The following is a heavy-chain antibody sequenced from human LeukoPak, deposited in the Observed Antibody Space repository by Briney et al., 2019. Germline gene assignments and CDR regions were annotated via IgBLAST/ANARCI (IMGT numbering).Heavy chain of an antibody. V-gene: IGHV1-18*01. D-gene: IGHD5-18*01. CDR1: RYTFTSYG. CDR3: ARHGRQRGYSYGSEYFQH. J-gene: IGHJ1*01. Sequence: ASVKVSCKASRYTFTSYGISWVRQAPGQGLEWMGWISAYNGNTNYAQKLQGRVTMTTDTSTSTAYMELRSLRSDDTAVYYCARHGRQRGYSYGSEYFQHWGQGTLVTISS. CDR2: ISAYNGNT.